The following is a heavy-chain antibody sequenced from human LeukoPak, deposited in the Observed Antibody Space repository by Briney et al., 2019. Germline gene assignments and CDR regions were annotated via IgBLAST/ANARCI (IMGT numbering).Heavy chain of an antibody. CDR3: ARNRIAARPIYYYYYMDV. D-gene: IGHD6-6*01. V-gene: IGHV1-69*11. CDR1: GGTFSSYA. J-gene: IGHJ6*03. CDR2: IIPILGTA. Sequence: SVKVSCKASGGTFSSYAISWVRQAPGQGLEWMGRIIPILGTANYAQKFQGRVTITTDESTSTAYMELSSLRSEDTAVYYCARNRIAARPIYYYYYMDVWGKGTTVTVSS.